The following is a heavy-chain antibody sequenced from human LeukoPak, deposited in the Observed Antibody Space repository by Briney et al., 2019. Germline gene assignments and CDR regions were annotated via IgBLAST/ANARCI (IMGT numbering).Heavy chain of an antibody. D-gene: IGHD3-16*01. CDR3: ARERMFGEYFQH. Sequence: GRSLRLSCAASGFTFSSYAMHWVRQAPGKGLEWVAVISYDGSNKYYADSVKGRFTISRDNSKSTLYLQMNSLRAEDTAVYYCARERMFGEYFQHWGQGTLVTVSS. CDR2: ISYDGSNK. CDR1: GFTFSSYA. J-gene: IGHJ1*01. V-gene: IGHV3-30-3*01.